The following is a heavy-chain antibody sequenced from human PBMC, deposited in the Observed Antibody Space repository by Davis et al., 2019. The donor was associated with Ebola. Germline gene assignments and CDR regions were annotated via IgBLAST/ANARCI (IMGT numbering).Heavy chain of an antibody. CDR1: GYTFTSYD. CDR3: AREAGSSWYVLGYYYYYGMDV. J-gene: IGHJ6*02. D-gene: IGHD6-13*01. CDR2: MNPNSGNT. V-gene: IGHV1-8*01. Sequence: ASVQVSCKASGYTFTSYDINWVRQATGQGLEWMGWMNPNSGNTGYAQKFQGRVTMTRNTSISTAYMELSSLRSEDTAVYYCAREAGSSWYVLGYYYYYGMDVWSQGTTVTVSS.